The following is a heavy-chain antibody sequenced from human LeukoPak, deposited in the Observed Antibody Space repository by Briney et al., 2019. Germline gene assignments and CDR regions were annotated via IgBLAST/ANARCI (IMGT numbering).Heavy chain of an antibody. CDR3: ARGPLGYCSSTSCYSNWFDP. V-gene: IGHV4-30-4*08. CDR2: IYYSGST. J-gene: IGHJ5*02. D-gene: IGHD2-2*02. Sequence: SQTLSLTCTVSGGSISSGDYYWSWIRQPPGKGLEWIGYIYYSGSTYYNPSLKSRVTISVDTSKNQFSLKLSSVTAADTAVHYCARGPLGYCSSTSCYSNWFDPWGQGTLVTVSS. CDR1: GGSISSGDYY.